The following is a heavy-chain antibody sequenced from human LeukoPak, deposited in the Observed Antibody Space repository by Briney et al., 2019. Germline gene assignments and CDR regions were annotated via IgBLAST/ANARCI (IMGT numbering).Heavy chain of an antibody. V-gene: IGHV4-39*01. CDR2: IYYSGST. CDR1: GGSISSSSYY. J-gene: IGHJ2*01. D-gene: IGHD2-2*01. CDR3: AGSAMHFLWYFDL. Sequence: SETLSLTCTVSGGSISSSSYYWGWIRQPPGKGLEWIGSIYYSGSTYYNPSLKSRCTISVDTSKNQFSLKLSSVTAADTAVYYCAGSAMHFLWYFDLWGRGTLVTVSS.